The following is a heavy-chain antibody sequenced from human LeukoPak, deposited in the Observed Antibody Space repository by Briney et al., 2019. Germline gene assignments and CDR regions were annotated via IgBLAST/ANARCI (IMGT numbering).Heavy chain of an antibody. D-gene: IGHD6-13*01. J-gene: IGHJ1*01. CDR2: ISSSGSTI. V-gene: IGHV3-48*03. CDR1: GFTFSSYE. CDR3: ARGGSSWYEYFQH. Sequence: EPGGSLRLSCAASGFTFSSYEMNWVRQAPGKGLEWVSYISSSGSTIYYADSVKGRFTISRDNAKNSLYLQMNSLRAEDTAVYSCARGGSSWYEYFQHWGQGTLVTVSS.